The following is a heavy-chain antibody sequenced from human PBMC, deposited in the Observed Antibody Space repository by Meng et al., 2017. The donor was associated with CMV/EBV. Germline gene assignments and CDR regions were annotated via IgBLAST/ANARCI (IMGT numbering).Heavy chain of an antibody. CDR3: ARLPSHPAHSHVGIYGMDV. D-gene: IGHD1-26*01. CDR2: ISAYNGNT. CDR1: GYTFTSYG. J-gene: IGHJ6*02. V-gene: IGHV1-18*01. Sequence: ASVKVSFKASGYTFTSYGISWVRQAPGQGLEWMGWISAYNGNTNYAQKLQGRVTMTTDTSTSTAYMELRSLRSDDTAVYYCARLPSHPAHSHVGIYGMDVWGQGTTVTVSS.